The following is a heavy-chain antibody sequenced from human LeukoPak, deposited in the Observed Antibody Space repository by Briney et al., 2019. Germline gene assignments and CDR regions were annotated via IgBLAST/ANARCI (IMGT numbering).Heavy chain of an antibody. J-gene: IGHJ4*02. Sequence: GGSLRLSCAASGFTFSSYAMSWVRRAPGKGLEWGSAISGSGGSTYYADSVKGRFTISRDNSKNTLYLQMNSLRAEDTAVYYCASVKWFGELLPFDYWGQGTLVTVSS. V-gene: IGHV3-23*01. CDR1: GFTFSSYA. D-gene: IGHD3-10*01. CDR3: ASVKWFGELLPFDY. CDR2: ISGSGGST.